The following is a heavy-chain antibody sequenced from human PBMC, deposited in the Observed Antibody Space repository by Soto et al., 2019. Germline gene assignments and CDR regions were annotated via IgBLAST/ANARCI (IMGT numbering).Heavy chain of an antibody. D-gene: IGHD3-10*01. CDR3: ARDTAMVRGVEKFYGMDV. Sequence: TGGSLRLSCAASGFTVSSNYMSWVRQAPGKGLEWVSVIYSGGSTYYADSVKGRFTISRDNSKNTLYLQMNSLRAEDTAVYYCARDTAMVRGVEKFYGMDVWGQGTTVTVSS. CDR1: GFTVSSNY. J-gene: IGHJ6*02. CDR2: IYSGGST. V-gene: IGHV3-53*01.